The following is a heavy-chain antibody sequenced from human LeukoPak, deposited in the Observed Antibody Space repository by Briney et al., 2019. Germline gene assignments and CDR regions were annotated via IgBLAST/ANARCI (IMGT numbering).Heavy chain of an antibody. CDR3: ARRNYDFWSGYSLSDY. D-gene: IGHD3-3*01. Sequence: PSETLSLTCTVSGGSISSGSYYWSWIRQPAGKGLEWIGRIYTSGSTNYNPSLKSRVTISVDTSKNQFSLKLSSVTAADTAVYYCARRNYDFWSGYSLSDYWGQGTLVTVSS. CDR1: GGSISSGSYY. V-gene: IGHV4-61*02. J-gene: IGHJ4*02. CDR2: IYTSGST.